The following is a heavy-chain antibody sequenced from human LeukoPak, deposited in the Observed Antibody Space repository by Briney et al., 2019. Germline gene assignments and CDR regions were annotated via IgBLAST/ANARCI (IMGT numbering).Heavy chain of an antibody. D-gene: IGHD3-10*01. CDR1: GFTFSSYS. J-gene: IGHJ3*02. CDR2: ISRSSSYI. Sequence: GGSLRLSCAASGFTFSSYSMNWVRQAPGKGLEWVSSISRSSSYIYYADSVKGRFTISGDNAKKSLYLQMNSLRAEDTAVYYCARGGYYGSGSYYAFDIWGQGTMVTVSS. CDR3: ARGGYYGSGSYYAFDI. V-gene: IGHV3-21*01.